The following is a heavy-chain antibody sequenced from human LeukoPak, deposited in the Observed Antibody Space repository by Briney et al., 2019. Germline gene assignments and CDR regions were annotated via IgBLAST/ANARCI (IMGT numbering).Heavy chain of an antibody. V-gene: IGHV3-11*05. CDR3: ARVRSYCTNGVCYWDLDY. CDR2: ISSSSSYT. D-gene: IGHD2-8*01. J-gene: IGHJ4*02. CDR1: GFTFSDYY. Sequence: GGSLRLSCAASGFTFSDYYMSWIRQAPGKGLEWVSYISSSSSYTNYADSVKGRFTISRDNAKNSLYLQMNSLRAEDTAVYYCARVRSYCTNGVCYWDLDYWGQGTLVTVSS.